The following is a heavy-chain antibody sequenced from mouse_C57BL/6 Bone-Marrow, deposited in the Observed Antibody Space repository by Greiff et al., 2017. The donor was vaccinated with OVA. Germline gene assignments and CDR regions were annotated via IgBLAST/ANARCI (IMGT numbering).Heavy chain of an antibody. CDR2: IDPENGDT. J-gene: IGHJ1*03. D-gene: IGHD1-1*01. CDR3: TRHYGSSYWYFDV. CDR1: GFNIKDDY. Sequence: DVQLQESGAELVRPGASVKLSCTASGFNIKDDYMHWVKQRPEQGLEWIGWIDPENGDTEYASKFQGKATITADTSSNTAYLQLSSLTSEDTAVYYCTRHYGSSYWYFDVWGTGTTVTVSS. V-gene: IGHV14-4*01.